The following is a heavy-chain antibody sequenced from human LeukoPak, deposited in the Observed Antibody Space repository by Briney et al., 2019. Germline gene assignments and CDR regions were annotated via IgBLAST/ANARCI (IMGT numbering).Heavy chain of an antibody. CDR2: TRYDGNNE. CDR1: GFTFSSYG. D-gene: IGHD3-22*01. CDR3: AKDRSYYDSSGYRNFDN. Sequence: QPGGSLRLSCAASGFTFSSYGMHWVRQAPGKGLEWVAFTRYDGNNEYYADSVKGRFTISRDNSKNTLSLQMNSLRAEDTAVYYCAKDRSYYDSSGYRNFDNWGQGTLVTVSS. J-gene: IGHJ4*02. V-gene: IGHV3-30*02.